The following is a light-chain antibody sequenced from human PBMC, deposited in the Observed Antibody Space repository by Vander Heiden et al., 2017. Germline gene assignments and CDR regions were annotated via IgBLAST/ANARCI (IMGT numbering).Light chain of an antibody. CDR3: EAWDDSLNGVV. Sequence: QSVLPQPPSVSEAPRQRVTISCSGSSSNIGNNAVNWYQQIPGKAPKLLVYDDDLLPSGVPERFSGSKSGTTASLAISGVQAEDEADYYCEAWDDSLNGVVFGRGTKVTVL. CDR2: DDD. J-gene: IGLJ1*01. V-gene: IGLV1-36*01. CDR1: SSNIGNNA.